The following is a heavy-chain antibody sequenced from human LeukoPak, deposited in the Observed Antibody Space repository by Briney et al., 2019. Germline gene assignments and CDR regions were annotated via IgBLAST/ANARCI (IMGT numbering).Heavy chain of an antibody. CDR3: ATEDGIRYSAYALFDP. J-gene: IGHJ5*02. CDR2: INPNSGGT. V-gene: IGHV1-2*02. D-gene: IGHD5-12*01. Sequence: ASVKVSCKASGYTFTSYYIHWLRQAPGQGLEWMGWINPNSGGTNYAQKFQGRVTMTSDTSISTAYMELGSLRSDDTAVYYCATEDGIRYSAYALFDPWGQGTLVTVSS. CDR1: GYTFTSYY.